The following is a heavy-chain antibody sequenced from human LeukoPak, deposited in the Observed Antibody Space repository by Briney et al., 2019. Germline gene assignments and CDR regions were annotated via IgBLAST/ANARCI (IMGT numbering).Heavy chain of an antibody. D-gene: IGHD1-14*01. CDR3: ARDRPGEPREYYFDP. CDR1: GGSIARTSSY. Sequence: KPSESLSLTCSLSGGSIARTSSYWGWVRQSPGKGLEWIGSINYVGSTYYNPSLKRRVTMSLDTSENQFSLRLSSVTAADTAVYFCARDRPGEPREYYFDPWGQGTLVSVSS. J-gene: IGHJ4*02. V-gene: IGHV4-39*07. CDR2: INYVGST.